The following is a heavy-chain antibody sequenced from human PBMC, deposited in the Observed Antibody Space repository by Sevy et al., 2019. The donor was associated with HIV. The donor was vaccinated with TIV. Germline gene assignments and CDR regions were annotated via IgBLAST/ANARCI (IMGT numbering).Heavy chain of an antibody. CDR2: INHSGST. CDR3: ERGADPLTATVVTFDY. Sequence: SETLSLTCAVYGGSFSGYYWSWIRQPPGKGLEWIGEINHSGSTNYNPSLKSRVTISVDTSKNQFSLKLSSVTAADTAVYYCERGADPLTATVVTFDYWGQGTLVTVSS. CDR1: GGSFSGYY. V-gene: IGHV4-34*01. J-gene: IGHJ4*02. D-gene: IGHD4-17*01.